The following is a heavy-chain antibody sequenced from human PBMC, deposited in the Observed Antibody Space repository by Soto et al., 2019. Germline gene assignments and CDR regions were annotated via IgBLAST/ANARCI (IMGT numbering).Heavy chain of an antibody. CDR1: GGSISSSNW. D-gene: IGHD3-10*01. CDR3: ARAVKARLVRPHDGIDY. V-gene: IGHV4-4*02. Sequence: SETLSLTFAVSGGSISSSNWWSWVRQPPGKGLEWIGEIYHSGSTNYNPSLKSRVTISVDKSKNQFSLKLSSVTAADTAVYYCARAVKARLVRPHDGIDYWGQGTLVTVSS. J-gene: IGHJ4*02. CDR2: IYHSGST.